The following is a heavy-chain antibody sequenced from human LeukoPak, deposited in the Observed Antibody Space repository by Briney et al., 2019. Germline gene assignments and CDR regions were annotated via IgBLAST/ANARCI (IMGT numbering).Heavy chain of an antibody. CDR1: GYXFTNYY. J-gene: IGHJ4*02. CDR3: ARDERDVVVVPGAMPY. V-gene: IGHV1-46*01. CDR2: IIPSGGST. D-gene: IGHD2-2*01. Sequence: ASVKVSCKASGYXFTNYYMHWVRQAPGQGLKWMGIIIPSGGSTTNAQKFQGRVTMTRDTSTTTVYMELSSLRSDDTAMYYCARDERDVVVVPGAMPYWGQGTLVTVSS.